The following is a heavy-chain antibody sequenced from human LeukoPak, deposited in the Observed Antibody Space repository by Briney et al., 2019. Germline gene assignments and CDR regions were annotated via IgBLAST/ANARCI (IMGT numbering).Heavy chain of an antibody. CDR2: ISATGGST. J-gene: IGHJ6*03. V-gene: IGHV3-23*01. D-gene: IGHD1-7*01. CDR3: AKVQTWGPTNYIFCNCMDF. CDR1: GFTFSTYP. Sequence: GGSLRLSCAVSGFTFSTYPMSWVRQAPGKGLEWVSSISATGGSTYYADSVKGRFTISRDNSKNTVCLHLSSLRAEDTAVYYCAKVQTWGPTNYIFCNCMDFWGSGNTVTVSS.